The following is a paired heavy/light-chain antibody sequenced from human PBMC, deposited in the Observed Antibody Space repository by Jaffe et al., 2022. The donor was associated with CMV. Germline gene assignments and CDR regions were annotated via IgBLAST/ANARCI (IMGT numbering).Light chain of an antibody. CDR3: QQYDSYPPT. CDR2: EAS. J-gene: IGKJ4*01. Sequence: DIQMTQAPSTLSAFVGDRVTITCRASQIISRWLAWYQQKPGKAPKLLIYEASSLEGGVPSRFSGSGSGTEFTLTISSLQPDDSATYYCQQYDSYPPTFGGGTKVEMK. V-gene: IGKV1-5*03. CDR1: QIISRW.
Heavy chain of an antibody. CDR1: GFSFSTYA. V-gene: IGHV3-23*01. CDR3: AKEGYTSGRCGAFDV. J-gene: IGHJ3*01. Sequence: EVQLLASGGGLVQPGGSLRLSCAASGFSFSTYAMGWVRQAPGKGLEWVATVNGAATGTHYADSVKGRFTISRDNFKDVLYLQMNSLRVEDAAIYHCAKEGYTSGRCGAFDVWGQGTAVTVSS. D-gene: IGHD6-19*01. CDR2: VNGAATGT.